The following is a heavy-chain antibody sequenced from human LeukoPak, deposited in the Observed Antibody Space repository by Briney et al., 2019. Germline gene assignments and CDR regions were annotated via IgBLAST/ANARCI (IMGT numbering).Heavy chain of an antibody. V-gene: IGHV4-30-4*08. Sequence: SQTLSLTCTVSGGSISSGDYYWSWIRQPPGKGLEWIGYIYYSGSTYYNPSLKSRVTISVDTSKNQFSLKLSSVTAADTAVYCCARGPTTSITIFGVVWGQGTLVTVSS. CDR1: GGSISSGDYY. CDR2: IYYSGST. D-gene: IGHD3-3*01. CDR3: ARGPTTSITIFGVV. J-gene: IGHJ4*02.